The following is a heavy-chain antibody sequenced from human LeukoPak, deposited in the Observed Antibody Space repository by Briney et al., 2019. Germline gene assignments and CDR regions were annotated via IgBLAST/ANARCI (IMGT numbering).Heavy chain of an antibody. J-gene: IGHJ4*02. D-gene: IGHD3-10*01. CDR2: IYTSGST. V-gene: IGHV4-61*02. CDR1: GGSISSGSYY. CDR3: AGEHVLWFGERSTCLDFDY. Sequence: PSQTLSLTCTVSGGSISSGSYYWSWIRQPAGKGLEWIGRIYTSGSTNYNPSLKSRVTISVDTSKNQFSLKLSSVTAADTAVYYCAGEHVLWFGERSTCLDFDYWGQGTLVTVSS.